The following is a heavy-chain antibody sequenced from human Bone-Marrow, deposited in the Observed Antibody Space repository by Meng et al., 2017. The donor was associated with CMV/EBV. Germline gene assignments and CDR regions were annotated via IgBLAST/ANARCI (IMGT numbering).Heavy chain of an antibody. J-gene: IGHJ6*02. Sequence: MHWVRQAPGKGLEWVSGINWNGGSTGYADSVKGRFTISRDNAKNSLYLQMNSLRAEDTALYYCARGRSYYGSGSYYNADYYYGMDVWGQGTTVTVSS. CDR3: ARGRSYYGSGSYYNADYYYGMDV. CDR2: INWNGGST. V-gene: IGHV3-20*03. D-gene: IGHD3-10*01.